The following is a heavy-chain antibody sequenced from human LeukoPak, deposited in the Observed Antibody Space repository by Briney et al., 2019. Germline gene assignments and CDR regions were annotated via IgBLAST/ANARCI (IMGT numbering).Heavy chain of an antibody. CDR1: GFTFRNE. Sequence: GGSLRLSCAASGFTFRNEMNWVRQAPGKGLELVSYISSSGTPIHYADSVKGRSTISRDNAKNSLFLQMNSLRAEDAAVYYCAREKTACGGDCYDSWGQGTLVTVSS. CDR2: ISSSGTPI. V-gene: IGHV3-48*03. J-gene: IGHJ4*02. CDR3: AREKTACGGDCYDS. D-gene: IGHD2-21*01.